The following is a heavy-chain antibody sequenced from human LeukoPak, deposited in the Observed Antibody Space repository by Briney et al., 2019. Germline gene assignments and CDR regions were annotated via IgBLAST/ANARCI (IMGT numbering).Heavy chain of an antibody. Sequence: SETLSLTCTVSGGSISSSSYYWGWIRQPPGKGLEWIGSIYYSGSTYYNPSLKSRVTISVDTSKNQFSLKLSSVTAADTAVYYCASDSAGAVAGSKPWKDWGQGTLVTVSP. V-gene: IGHV4-39*01. CDR1: GGSISSSSYY. D-gene: IGHD6-19*01. CDR3: ASDSAGAVAGSKPWKD. J-gene: IGHJ4*02. CDR2: IYYSGST.